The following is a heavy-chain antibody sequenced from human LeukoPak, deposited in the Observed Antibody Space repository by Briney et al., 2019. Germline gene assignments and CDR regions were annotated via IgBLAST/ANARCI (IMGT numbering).Heavy chain of an antibody. V-gene: IGHV3-53*01. CDR2: IYSGGST. CDR1: GFTVSSNY. CDR3: ARGIYYGSGRPYYYYMDV. Sequence: GGSLRLSCAASGFTVSSNYMSWVRQAPGKGLAWVSVIYSGGSTYYADSVKGRFTISRDNSKNTLYLQMNSLRAEDTAVYSCARGIYYGSGRPYYYYMDVWGKGTTVTISS. J-gene: IGHJ6*03. D-gene: IGHD3-10*01.